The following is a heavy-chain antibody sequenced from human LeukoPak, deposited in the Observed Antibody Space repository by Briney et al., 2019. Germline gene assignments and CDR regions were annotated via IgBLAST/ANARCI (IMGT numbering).Heavy chain of an antibody. V-gene: IGHV3-66*01. CDR3: ARGPSGYHNT. D-gene: IGHD5-12*01. J-gene: IGHJ4*02. CDR1: EFSVGSNY. CDR2: YSGGST. Sequence: GGSLRLSCAASEFSVGSNYMTWVRQAPGKGLEWVSLYSGGSTYYADSVKGRFTISRDNSKNTLYLQMNSLRAEDTAAYYCARGPSGYHNTGGQGTLVTVSS.